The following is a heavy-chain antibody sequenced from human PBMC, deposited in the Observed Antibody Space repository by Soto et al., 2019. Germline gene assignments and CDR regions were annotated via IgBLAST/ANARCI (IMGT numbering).Heavy chain of an antibody. J-gene: IGHJ4*02. CDR2: INAGNGNT. V-gene: IGHV1-3*05. D-gene: IGHD5-12*01. CDR3: ARVSGYYLPDY. Sequence: QVQLVQSGAEEKKPGASVKVSCKASGYTFTNYVMHWVRQAPGQRLEWMGWINAGNGNTKYSQKFQGRVTITRDTSASTAYRELSSLRSEDTAVYYCARVSGYYLPDYWGQGTLVTVSS. CDR1: GYTFTNYV.